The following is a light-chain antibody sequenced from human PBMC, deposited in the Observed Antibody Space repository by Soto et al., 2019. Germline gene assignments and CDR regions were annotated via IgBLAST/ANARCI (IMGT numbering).Light chain of an antibody. CDR3: QQRERT. CDR1: PSVLTY. Sequence: VLTQSPATLSLSPGERATLSCRASPSVLTYIAWYQQKPGQAPRLLIYEASKRATGVPARFSGSGSGTDFTLTISSLEPEDFAVYFCQQRERTCGQGTKV. J-gene: IGKJ1*01. V-gene: IGKV3-11*01. CDR2: EAS.